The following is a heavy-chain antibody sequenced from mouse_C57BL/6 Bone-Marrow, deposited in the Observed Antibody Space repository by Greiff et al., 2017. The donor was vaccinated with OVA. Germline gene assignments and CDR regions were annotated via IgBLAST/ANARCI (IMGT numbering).Heavy chain of an antibody. CDR2: ISGGGGNT. CDR3: ARHGKGLGRDFAY. Sequence: EVHLVESGGGLVKPGGSLKLSCAASGFTFSSYTMSWVRQTPEKRLEWVATISGGGGNTYYPDSVKGRFTISRDNAKNTLYLQMSSLRSEDTALYYCARHGKGLGRDFAYWGQGTLVTVSA. D-gene: IGHD4-1*01. V-gene: IGHV5-9*01. J-gene: IGHJ3*01. CDR1: GFTFSSYT.